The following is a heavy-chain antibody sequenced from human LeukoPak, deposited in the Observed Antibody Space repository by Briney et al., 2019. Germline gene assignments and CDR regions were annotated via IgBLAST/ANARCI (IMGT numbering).Heavy chain of an antibody. CDR2: IKQDGSEK. D-gene: IGHD3-9*01. V-gene: IGHV3-7*03. J-gene: IGHJ5*02. Sequence: GGSLRLSCAASGFSFSSYWMSWVRQAPGKGLEGVANIKQDGSEKYYVDSVKGRFTISRDNAKNSLFLHMNSLRAEDTAQYYCVCFSHYDILTGLRNWFDPWGQGTLVTVSS. CDR1: GFSFSSYW. CDR3: VCFSHYDILTGLRNWFDP.